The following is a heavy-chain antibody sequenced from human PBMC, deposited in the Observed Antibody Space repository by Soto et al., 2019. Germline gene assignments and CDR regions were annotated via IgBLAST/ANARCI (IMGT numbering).Heavy chain of an antibody. Sequence: QVQLQQSGAGLLKPSETLSLTCAVYGESFSGYIWTWIRQTPRKGLQWIGQINHSGSASYHPSIKSRVTISVHTSNSQFSLELSSVTAADTAVYYCARGLITGSHYSGGWYYFDSWGQGTQVTVSS. J-gene: IGHJ4*02. CDR3: ARGLITGSHYSGGWYYFDS. D-gene: IGHD6-19*01. CDR1: GESFSGYI. V-gene: IGHV4-34*01. CDR2: INHSGSA.